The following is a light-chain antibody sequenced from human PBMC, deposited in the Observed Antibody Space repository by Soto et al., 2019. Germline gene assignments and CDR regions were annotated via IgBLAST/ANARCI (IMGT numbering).Light chain of an antibody. CDR1: QSLLYSNGKNY. V-gene: IGKV2-28*01. CDR3: MHALQTPWT. Sequence: DIVMTQSPLSLPVTPGEPASISCRSSQSLLYSNGKNYLDWYLQKPGQSPQLLIYFGSNRASGVPDRFCGSGSGTDFTLKISRVEAEDVGVYYCMHALQTPWTFGQGTKLEIK. CDR2: FGS. J-gene: IGKJ2*02.